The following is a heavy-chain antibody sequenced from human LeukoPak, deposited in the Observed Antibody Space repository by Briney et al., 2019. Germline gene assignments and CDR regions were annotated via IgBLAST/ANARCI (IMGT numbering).Heavy chain of an antibody. J-gene: IGHJ4*02. CDR2: IKQDGSEK. D-gene: IGHD6-13*01. CDR3: ARASMRMTTAGLVDY. CDR1: GFSFSCYW. Sequence: PGGSLRLSCAASGFSFSCYWMSWVRQAPGKGLEWVANIKQDGSEKYYVDSVKGRFTISRDNAKNSMYLQMNSLRAEETAVYYCARASMRMTTAGLVDYWGQGTLVTVSS. V-gene: IGHV3-7*05.